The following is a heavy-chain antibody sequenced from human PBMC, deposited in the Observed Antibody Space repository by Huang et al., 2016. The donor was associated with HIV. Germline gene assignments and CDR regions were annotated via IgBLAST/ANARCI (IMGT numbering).Heavy chain of an antibody. Sequence: VESGGRSVQPGGSIKLSCVGSTFTFGAYWMSWVRQPRGKGVEWVANIKQDESEKYYVDSVKGRFNISRDNARKVLFLEMDDLRVEDTAIYFCATKTAGMDIWGQGTTVTVSS. D-gene: IGHD1-7*01. CDR1: TFTFGAYW. J-gene: IGHJ6*02. CDR3: ATKTAGMDI. V-gene: IGHV3-7*01. CDR2: IKQDESEK.